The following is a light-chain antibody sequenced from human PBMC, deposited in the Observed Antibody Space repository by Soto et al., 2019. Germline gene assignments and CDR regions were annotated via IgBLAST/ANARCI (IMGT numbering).Light chain of an antibody. CDR2: DGS. J-gene: IGKJ5*01. Sequence: EIVSTQSPDTLSLSPGDRATLSCRASQSVNSYLAWYQQKPGQAPRLLIYDGSNRATGIPARFSGSGSGTDFTLTISSLEPEDFAVYYCQQRSDWPPITVGQGTRLEIK. CDR1: QSVNSY. CDR3: QQRSDWPPIT. V-gene: IGKV3-11*01.